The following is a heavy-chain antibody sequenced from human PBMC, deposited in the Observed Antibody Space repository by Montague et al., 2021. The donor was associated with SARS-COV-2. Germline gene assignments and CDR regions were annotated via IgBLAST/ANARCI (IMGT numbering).Heavy chain of an antibody. D-gene: IGHD1-1*01. CDR2: INQDGSEQ. CDR1: GFTFSNYW. CDR3: ARGVGRYNWNDYDAFDI. J-gene: IGHJ3*02. Sequence: SLRLSCAASGFTFSNYWMSWFRQAPGKGLEWVANINQDGSEQYHVDSVRGRFTISRDNAKNALYSQMNSLRAEDTALYFCARGVGRYNWNDYDAFDIWGQGTMVTVSS. V-gene: IGHV3-7*05.